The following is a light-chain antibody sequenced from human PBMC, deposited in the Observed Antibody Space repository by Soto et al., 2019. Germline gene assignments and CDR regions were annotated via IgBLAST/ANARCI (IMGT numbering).Light chain of an antibody. CDR1: RSDVGSYNY. J-gene: IGLJ1*01. CDR2: EVR. V-gene: IGLV2-14*01. Sequence: SVLTQPASVSGSPGQSVTISCTGTRSDVGSYNYVSWYQQHTGKAPKLMIYEVRDRPSGISSRFSGSKSGKTASLTIFGLQSEDEADHYCSSDTSSSIRLGTRTKVTVL. CDR3: SSDTSSSIR.